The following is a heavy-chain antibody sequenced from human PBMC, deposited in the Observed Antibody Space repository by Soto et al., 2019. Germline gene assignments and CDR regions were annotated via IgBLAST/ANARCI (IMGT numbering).Heavy chain of an antibody. D-gene: IGHD2-21*02. Sequence: QVQLVQSGAEVKKPGASVKVSCKGSGYSFRSYDITWGRHAPGQGLEWMGWVHPETGSTGYAQRFQGRVSMTSDNSRNTTYMDLSDLRVEATDVYYCARVRVTAYWLDPWGQGTLVTVSS. CDR3: ARVRVTAYWLDP. V-gene: IGHV1-8*02. J-gene: IGHJ5*02. CDR1: GYSFRSYD. CDR2: VHPETGST.